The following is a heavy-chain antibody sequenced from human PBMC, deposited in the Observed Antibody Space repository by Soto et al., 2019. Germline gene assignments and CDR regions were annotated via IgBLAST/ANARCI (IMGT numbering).Heavy chain of an antibody. CDR2: IYHSGST. D-gene: IGHD2-15*01. V-gene: IGHV4-38-2*01. CDR1: GYSISTGFN. Sequence: SETLSLTCAVSGYSISTGFNWGWIRQPPGKGLEWIGSIYHSGSTYYNLSLKGRVTISADTSKNQFSLQLSSVTAADTAVYYCARARPPDIVVVVPRPGYYGMDVWGQGTTVTVSS. CDR3: ARARPPDIVVVVPRPGYYGMDV. J-gene: IGHJ6*02.